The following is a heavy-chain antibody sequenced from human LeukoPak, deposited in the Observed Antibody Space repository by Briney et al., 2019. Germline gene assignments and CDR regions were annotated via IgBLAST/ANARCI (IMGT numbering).Heavy chain of an antibody. CDR1: GFTFSSYS. D-gene: IGHD3-16*01. CDR2: ISSSSSTI. V-gene: IGHV3-48*01. Sequence: GGSRRLSCAASGFTFSSYSMNWVRQAPGKGLEWVSYISSSSSTIYYADSVKGRFTISRDNAKNSLYLQMNSLRAEDTAVYYCARDLIFSFDYWGQGTLVTVSS. CDR3: ARDLIFSFDY. J-gene: IGHJ4*02.